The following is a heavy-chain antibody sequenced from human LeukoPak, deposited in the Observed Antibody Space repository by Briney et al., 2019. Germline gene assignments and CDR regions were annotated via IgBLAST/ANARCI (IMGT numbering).Heavy chain of an antibody. CDR1: GFTVSSNY. CDR3: ARVASRAFDY. V-gene: IGHV3-66*01. J-gene: IGHJ4*02. Sequence: PGGSLRLSCAASGFTVSSNYMSWVRQAPGKELEWVSIIYTGATTYYADSVKGRFTLSRDNSKNTLYLQMNSLRAEDTAIYYCARVASRAFDYWGQGTLVTVSS. CDR2: IYTGATT.